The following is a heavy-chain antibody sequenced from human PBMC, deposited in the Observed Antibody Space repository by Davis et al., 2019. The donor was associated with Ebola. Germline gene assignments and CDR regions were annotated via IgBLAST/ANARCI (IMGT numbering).Heavy chain of an antibody. CDR1: GFSFNSYA. CDR3: AREGFYFYGMDV. Sequence: GGSLRLSCAASGFSFNSYAMHWIRQAPGKGLEWVAIISYDGSDQYYADSVKGRFTISRDNSKNTLDLQMNSLRPEDTAVYYCAREGFYFYGMDVWGQGTTVTVSS. D-gene: IGHD2/OR15-2a*01. V-gene: IGHV3-30*04. J-gene: IGHJ6*02. CDR2: ISYDGSDQ.